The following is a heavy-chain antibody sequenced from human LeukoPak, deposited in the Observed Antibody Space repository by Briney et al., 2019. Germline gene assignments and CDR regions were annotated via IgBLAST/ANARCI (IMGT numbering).Heavy chain of an antibody. V-gene: IGHV3-53*01. Sequence: GGSLRLSCAASGFIFSSYWMSWVRQAPGKGLEWVSFIYSGGSTYYTDSVKGRFTISRDNSKNTLYLQMNSLRAEDTAVYYCARRAGDYSHPYDYWGQGILVTVSS. CDR2: IYSGGST. D-gene: IGHD3-22*01. CDR3: ARRAGDYSHPYDY. CDR1: GFIFSSYW. J-gene: IGHJ4*02.